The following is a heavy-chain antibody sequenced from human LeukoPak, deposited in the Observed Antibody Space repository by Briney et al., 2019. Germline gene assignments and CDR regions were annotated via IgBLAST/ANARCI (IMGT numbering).Heavy chain of an antibody. CDR3: ARATEGFGELFPD. Sequence: PSQTLSLTCTVSGGSISSGGYYWSWIRQHPGKGLEWIGYIYYSGSTYYNPSLKSRVTISVDTSKNQFSLKLSSVTAADTAVYCCARATEGFGELFPDWGQGTLVTVSS. D-gene: IGHD3-10*01. J-gene: IGHJ4*02. CDR2: IYYSGST. V-gene: IGHV4-31*03. CDR1: GGSISSGGYY.